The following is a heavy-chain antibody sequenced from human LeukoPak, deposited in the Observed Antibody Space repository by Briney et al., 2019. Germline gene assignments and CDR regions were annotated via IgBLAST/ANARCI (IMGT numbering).Heavy chain of an antibody. CDR3: ARGTYSGYDFDY. D-gene: IGHD5-12*01. CDR1: GFTFGSYS. Sequence: GGSLRLSCAGSGFTFGSYSMNWVRQAPGKGLEWVSSISSSSSYMYFAESVKGRFTISRDNAKNSVYVQMNSLRAEDTAVYYCARGTYSGYDFDYWGQGTLVTVSS. V-gene: IGHV3-21*01. CDR2: ISSSSSYM. J-gene: IGHJ4*02.